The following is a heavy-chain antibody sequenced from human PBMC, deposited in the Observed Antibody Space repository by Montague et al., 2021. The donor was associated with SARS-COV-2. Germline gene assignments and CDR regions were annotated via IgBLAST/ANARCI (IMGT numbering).Heavy chain of an antibody. D-gene: IGHD3-9*01. V-gene: IGHV4-59*01. Sequence: SETLSLTCTVSGGSISSYCCSWIRQPPGKGLEWIGYIYYSWSTNSNPSLKSRATISVDTSKNQFSLKLSSVTAADTAVYYCSRDSRTEFDWLFPDSGSYYYYIDVWGKGTPVTVSS. CDR3: SRDSRTEFDWLFPDSGSYYYYIDV. CDR1: GGSISSYC. CDR2: IYYSWST. J-gene: IGHJ6*03.